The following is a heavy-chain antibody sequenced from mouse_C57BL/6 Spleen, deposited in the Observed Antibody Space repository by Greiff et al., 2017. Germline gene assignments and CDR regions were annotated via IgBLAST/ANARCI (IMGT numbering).Heavy chain of an antibody. J-gene: IGHJ3*01. CDR1: GYTFTDYN. Sequence: EVKLQESGPELVKPGASVKMSCKASGYTFTDYNMHWVKQSHGKSLEWIGYINPNNGGTSYNQKFKGKATLTVNKSSSTAYMELRSLTSEDSAVYYCARGCSTGTGFAYWGQGTLVTVSA. CDR2: INPNNGGT. D-gene: IGHD4-1*02. V-gene: IGHV1-22*01. CDR3: ARGCSTGTGFAY.